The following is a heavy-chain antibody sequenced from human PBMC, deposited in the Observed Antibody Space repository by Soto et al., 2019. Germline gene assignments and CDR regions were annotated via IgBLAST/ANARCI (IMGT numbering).Heavy chain of an antibody. CDR1: GYTFTSYG. Sequence: QVQLVQSGAEVKKPGASVKVSCKASGYTFTSYGITWVRQAPGQGLEWMGWISAYNGNTNYAQNIQGRVTMTTDTSTSTAYMELRSLRSDDTAVYYCARDSDSGGKGKIDSWCQGTLVTVSS. V-gene: IGHV1-18*01. CDR2: ISAYNGNT. CDR3: ARDSDSGGKGKIDS. D-gene: IGHD4-17*01. J-gene: IGHJ4*02.